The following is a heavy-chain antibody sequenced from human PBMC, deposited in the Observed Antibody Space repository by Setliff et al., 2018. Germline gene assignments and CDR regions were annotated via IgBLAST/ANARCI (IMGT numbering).Heavy chain of an antibody. CDR1: GYSFSDFY. D-gene: IGHD6-13*01. Sequence: ASVKVSCKASGYSFSDFYIHWVRQVPGRGPEWMGSVNPKSGVTRYVQKFQGRVTITRDTSISTAYMELSSLGSDDTAVYYCARDGISWLNWLDPWGQGTPVTVSS. J-gene: IGHJ5*02. V-gene: IGHV1-2*02. CDR3: ARDGISWLNWLDP. CDR2: VNPKSGVT.